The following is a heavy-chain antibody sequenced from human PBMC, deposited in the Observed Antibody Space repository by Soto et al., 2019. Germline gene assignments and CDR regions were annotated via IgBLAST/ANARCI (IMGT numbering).Heavy chain of an antibody. Sequence: GGSLRLSCADSGFTFSSYWMSWVRQAPGKGLEWVANIKQDGSEKYYVDSVKGRFTISRDNAKNSLYLQMNSLRAEDTAVYYCARGKLASDYWGQGTRVTAPQ. CDR1: GFTFSSYW. J-gene: IGHJ4*02. CDR2: IKQDGSEK. V-gene: IGHV3-7*01. D-gene: IGHD6-13*01. CDR3: ARGKLASDY.